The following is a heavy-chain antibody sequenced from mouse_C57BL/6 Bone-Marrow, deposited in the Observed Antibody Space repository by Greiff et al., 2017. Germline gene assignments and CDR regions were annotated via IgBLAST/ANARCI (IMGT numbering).Heavy chain of an antibody. Sequence: EVKLMESGGGLVQPGGSLKLSCAASGFTFSDYGMAWVRQAPRKGPEWVAFISNLAYSIYYADTVTGRFTISRENAKKTLYLEMSSLRSEDTAMYYCARLGSLYYYAMDYWGQGTSVTVSS. CDR2: ISNLAYSI. J-gene: IGHJ4*01. CDR3: ARLGSLYYYAMDY. V-gene: IGHV5-15*01. CDR1: GFTFSDYG.